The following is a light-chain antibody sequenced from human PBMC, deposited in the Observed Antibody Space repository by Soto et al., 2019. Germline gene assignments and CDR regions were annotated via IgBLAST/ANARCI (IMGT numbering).Light chain of an antibody. CDR1: QDVTNF. CDR2: DVS. J-gene: IGKJ4*01. V-gene: IGKV1-33*01. Sequence: DIQMTQSPSSLCASVGDRVTITCQASQDVTNFLNWYQQKPGKAPKLLIYDVSNLEAGVPSRFSGSGVGTHFSFTITGQQPEDFATYYCQQYDDLPITFGGGTKVEIK. CDR3: QQYDDLPIT.